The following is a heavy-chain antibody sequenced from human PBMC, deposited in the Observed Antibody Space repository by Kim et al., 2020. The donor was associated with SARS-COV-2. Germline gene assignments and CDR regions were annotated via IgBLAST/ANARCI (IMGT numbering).Heavy chain of an antibody. Sequence: SETLSLTCTVSGGSISSSSYYWGWIRQPPGKGLEWIGSIYYSGSTYYNPSLKSRVTISVDTSKNQFSLKLSSVTAADTAVYYCASLSALRYFDWSRDAFDIWGQGTMVTVSS. CDR1: GGSISSSSYY. CDR2: IYYSGST. V-gene: IGHV4-39*01. D-gene: IGHD3-9*01. J-gene: IGHJ3*02. CDR3: ASLSALRYFDWSRDAFDI.